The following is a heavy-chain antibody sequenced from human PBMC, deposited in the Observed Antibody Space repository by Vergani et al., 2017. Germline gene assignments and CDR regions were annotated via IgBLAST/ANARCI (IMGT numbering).Heavy chain of an antibody. V-gene: IGHV4-34*01. CDR3: ARRAERWETLLRDDFDV. D-gene: IGHD1-26*01. CDR2: INHSGTI. Sequence: QVQLQQWGPGLLKLSETLSLTCAVYGGSLSGYYRSWIRLAPGKGLEWIGEINHSGTINYNPTLKSPFNVSIDTSRDHFSLKLRSVSAADTAVYFCARRAERWETLLRDDFDVWGQGTFVTVSP. J-gene: IGHJ3*01. CDR1: GGSLSGYY.